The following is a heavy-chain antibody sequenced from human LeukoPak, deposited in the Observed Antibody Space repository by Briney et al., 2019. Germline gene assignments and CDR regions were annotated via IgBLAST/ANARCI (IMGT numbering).Heavy chain of an antibody. J-gene: IGHJ6*03. CDR2: IIPIFGTA. CDR3: AREGVVEVAATGYCYYMDV. Sequence: ASVKLSCKASGGPFSSYAISWLRQAPGQGLEWMGRIIPIFGTANYAQKFQGRVRITTDESTSTAYMELSSLRSEDTAVDYSAREGVVEVAATGYCYYMDVWGQGTMDTVSS. CDR1: GGPFSSYA. D-gene: IGHD2-15*01. V-gene: IGHV1-69*05.